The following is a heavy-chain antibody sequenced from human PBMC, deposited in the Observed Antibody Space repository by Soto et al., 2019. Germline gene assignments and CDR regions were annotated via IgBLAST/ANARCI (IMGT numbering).Heavy chain of an antibody. V-gene: IGHV3-7*01. CDR3: ASPRGGGYRIFDY. D-gene: IGHD1-26*01. J-gene: IGHJ4*02. Sequence: EVNLVESGGGLVRPGGSLRLSCVASGFTFRSYWMTWIRQAPGKGLEWVGNIKEDGSEEKYVDSVKGRFTISRDNAKNSLYLQMNSLRVEDTAIYYCASPRGGGYRIFDYWGRGTLVTVSS. CDR1: GFTFRSYW. CDR2: IKEDGSEE.